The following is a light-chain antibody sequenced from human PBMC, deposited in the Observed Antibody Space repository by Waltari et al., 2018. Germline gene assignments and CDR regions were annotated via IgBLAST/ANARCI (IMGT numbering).Light chain of an antibody. CDR1: QTVLYSAINKTY. CDR3: LQYYTSPLT. J-gene: IGKJ5*01. V-gene: IGKV4-1*01. Sequence: DIVMTQSPNSLALSLGERGTMNCKSSQTVLYSAINKTYLAWFQQKPGQSPRLLIYWASTRPSGVPERFSGARSATDFTLTISDLQAEDVAVYYCLQYYTSPLTFGQGTRVEIK. CDR2: WAS.